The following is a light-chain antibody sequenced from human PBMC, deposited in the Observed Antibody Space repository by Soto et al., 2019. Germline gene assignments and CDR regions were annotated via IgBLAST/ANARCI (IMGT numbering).Light chain of an antibody. CDR2: WAS. J-gene: IGKJ1*01. CDR3: QQYYSTPWT. Sequence: DIVMTQSPDSLAVSLGERATINCKSSQSVLYSSDNKNYLGWYRQKPGQPPELLIYWASTRESGVPDRFSGSGSGTDLTLTISSLQAEDVAVYYCQQYYSTPWTFGQGTKVEIK. CDR1: QSVLYSSDNKNY. V-gene: IGKV4-1*01.